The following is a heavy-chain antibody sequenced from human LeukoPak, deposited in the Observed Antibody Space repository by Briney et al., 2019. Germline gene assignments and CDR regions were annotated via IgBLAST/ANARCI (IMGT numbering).Heavy chain of an antibody. Sequence: GGSLRLSCAASGFTFSSYAMSWVRQAPGKGLEWVSYISSSSSYIYYADSVKGRFTISRDNAKNSLYLQMNSLRAEDTAVYYCARHKSRGIVVVTVGFDYWGQGTLVTVSS. CDR2: ISSSSSYI. CDR1: GFTFSSYA. D-gene: IGHD3-22*01. CDR3: ARHKSRGIVVVTVGFDY. V-gene: IGHV3-21*01. J-gene: IGHJ4*02.